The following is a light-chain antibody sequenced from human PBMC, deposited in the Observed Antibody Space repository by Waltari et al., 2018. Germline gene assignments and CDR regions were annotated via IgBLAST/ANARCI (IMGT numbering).Light chain of an antibody. CDR3: QNHERLPAT. CDR1: QSVGRF. CDR2: QAS. J-gene: IGKJ1*01. Sequence: ELVLTQSPGTLSLSPGERATLACRASQSVGRFLAWYQQKPGQAPRLLIYQASNRATGIPDRFSGSGSGTDFSLTISRLEPEDFAVYYCQNHERLPATFGQGTKVGI. V-gene: IGKV3-20*01.